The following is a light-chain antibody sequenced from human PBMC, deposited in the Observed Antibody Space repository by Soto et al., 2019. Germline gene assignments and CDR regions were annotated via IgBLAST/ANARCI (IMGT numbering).Light chain of an antibody. CDR1: SSDVGGYNY. Sequence: QSALTQPPSASGSPGQSVTISCTGTSSDVGGYNYVSWYQQHPGRAPKLMFYEVSKRPSGVPDRFSGSKSGNTASLTVSGLQTEDEADYYCSSYAGSNNQVFGTGTKLTVL. V-gene: IGLV2-8*01. J-gene: IGLJ1*01. CDR3: SSYAGSNNQV. CDR2: EVS.